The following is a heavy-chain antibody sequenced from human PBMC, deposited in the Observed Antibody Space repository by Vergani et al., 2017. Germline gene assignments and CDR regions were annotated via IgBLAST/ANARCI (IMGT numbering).Heavy chain of an antibody. D-gene: IGHD3-3*01. V-gene: IGHV4-34*01. CDR2: IYYSGST. CDR1: GGSFSGYY. CDR3: ARAEYDFWIS. J-gene: IGHJ3*01. Sequence: QVQLQQWGAGLLKPSETLSLTCAVYGGSFSGYYWSWSRQHPGKGLEWIGYIYYSGSTYYNPSLKSRVTISVDTSKNQFSLKLSSVTAADTAVYYCARAEYDFWISWGQGTMVTVSS.